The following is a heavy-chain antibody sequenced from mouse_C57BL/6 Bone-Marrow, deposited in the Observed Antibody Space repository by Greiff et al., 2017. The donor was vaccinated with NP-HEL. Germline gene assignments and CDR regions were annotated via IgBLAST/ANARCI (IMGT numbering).Heavy chain of an antibody. CDR1: GFTFTDHY. D-gene: IGHD2-4*01. V-gene: IGHV7-3*01. CDR3: RRTIYDDAADDPLCAMGY. J-gene: IGHJ4*01. CDR2: IRNKANGYTT. Sequence: DVKLVESGGGLVQPGGSLSLSCAASGFTFTDHYMSWVRQPPGKALEWLGFIRNKANGYTTEYSASVKVLFTISSDNSQIILHLQIIAMRAEASATYKCRRTIYDDAADDPLCAMGYWGQGTAVTVTA.